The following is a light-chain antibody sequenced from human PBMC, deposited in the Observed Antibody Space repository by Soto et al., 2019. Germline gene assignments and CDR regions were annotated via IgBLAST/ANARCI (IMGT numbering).Light chain of an antibody. CDR2: GAS. V-gene: IGKV3-15*01. J-gene: IGKJ3*01. Sequence: EIVMTQSPATLSVSPGGRATLSCRASQSVSDNLAWYQQKPGRAPRLLIYGASTRATGIPARFSGSGSGTEFTLTINSLQSEDSAVYYCQQYNDWPPFTFGPGTKVDIK. CDR1: QSVSDN. CDR3: QQYNDWPPFT.